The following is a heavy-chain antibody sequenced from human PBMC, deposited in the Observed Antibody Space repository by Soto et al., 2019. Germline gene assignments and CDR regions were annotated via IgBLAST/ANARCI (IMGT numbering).Heavy chain of an antibody. CDR3: GRGRSGQIVILY. Sequence: ASVKFSCKTSGYTFTGHYIHWVRQAPQQGPEWMGEIGPESGATRYAQKFRGRVTMTMDTSITTVYMELRNLSPDDTAVYYCGRGRSGQIVILYWGQGTQVTVSS. V-gene: IGHV1-2*02. CDR2: IGPESGAT. J-gene: IGHJ4*02. D-gene: IGHD3-3*02. CDR1: GYTFTGHY.